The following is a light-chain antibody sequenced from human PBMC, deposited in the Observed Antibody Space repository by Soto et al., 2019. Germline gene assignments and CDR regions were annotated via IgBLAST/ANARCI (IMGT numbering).Light chain of an antibody. V-gene: IGKV1-39*02. J-gene: IGKJ5*01. Sequence: DIQLTQSPCVLSASLAYGFTITCLASQSISSYLNWYQQKPGKAPKLLIYGASSLQSGVPSRFSGSGSGTDFTLTITSLQPEDFATYYCQYLNGAPTITFGQGTRLEIK. CDR3: QYLNGAPTIT. CDR2: GAS. CDR1: QSISSY.